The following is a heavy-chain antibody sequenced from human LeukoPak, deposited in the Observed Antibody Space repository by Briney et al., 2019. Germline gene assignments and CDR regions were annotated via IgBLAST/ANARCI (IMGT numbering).Heavy chain of an antibody. J-gene: IGHJ3*02. D-gene: IGHD2-2*01. CDR2: MNPNSGNT. CDR1: GYTFTSYG. V-gene: IGHV1-8*02. CDR3: AKVLLRVVHAFDI. Sequence: ASVKVSCKASGYTFTSYGISWVRQATGQGLEWMGWMNPNSGNTGYAQKFQGRVTMIRNTSISTAYMELSSLRSEDTAVYYCAKVLLRVVHAFDIWGQGTMVTVSS.